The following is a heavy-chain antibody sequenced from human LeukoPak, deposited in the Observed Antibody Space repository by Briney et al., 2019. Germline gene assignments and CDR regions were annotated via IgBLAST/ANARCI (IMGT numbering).Heavy chain of an antibody. CDR3: ARGICSGGSCYQRAFDI. CDR1: GGSISSGDYY. D-gene: IGHD2-15*01. J-gene: IGHJ3*02. CDR2: IYYSGST. Sequence: SETLSLTCTVSGGSISSGDYYWSWIRQPPGKGLEWIGYIYYSGSTYYNPSLKSRVTISVDKSKNQFSLKLSSVTAADTAVYYCARGICSGGSCYQRAFDIWGQGTMVTVSS. V-gene: IGHV4-30-4*08.